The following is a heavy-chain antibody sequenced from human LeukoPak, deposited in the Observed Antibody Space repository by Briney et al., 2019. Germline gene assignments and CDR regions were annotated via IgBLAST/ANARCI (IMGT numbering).Heavy chain of an antibody. J-gene: IGHJ6*03. CDR2: INPGGGST. CDR1: GYTFTSYY. Sequence: ASVTVSCKASGYTFTSYYMHWVRQAPGQGLEWMGIINPGGGSTTYAQKFQGRVTMTRDMSTNTVYMELNSLRSEDAAVYYCARDSDSGSSSHYYYMDVWGKGTTVTVSS. D-gene: IGHD1-26*01. V-gene: IGHV1-46*01. CDR3: ARDSDSGSSSHYYYMDV.